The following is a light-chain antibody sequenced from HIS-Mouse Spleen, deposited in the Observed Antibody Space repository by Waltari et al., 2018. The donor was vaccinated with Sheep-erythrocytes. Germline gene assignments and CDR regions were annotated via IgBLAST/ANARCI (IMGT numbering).Light chain of an antibody. V-gene: IGLV3-1*01. CDR2: QDS. CDR1: KLGDKY. J-gene: IGLJ2*01. CDR3: QAWDSSTGVV. Sequence: SYELTQPPSVSAYPGQTASITCSGDKLGDKYACWYQQKPGQSPVLVIYQDSKRPSGIPERFSGSNSGNTATLTISGTQAMDEADYYCQAWDSSTGVVFGGGTKLTVL.